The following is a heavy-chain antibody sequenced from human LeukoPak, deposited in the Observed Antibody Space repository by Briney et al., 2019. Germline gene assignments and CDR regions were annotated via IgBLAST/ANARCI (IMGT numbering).Heavy chain of an antibody. J-gene: IGHJ4*02. CDR3: AKDMAAYYYASGNIDY. Sequence: GGSLRLPCAVSGFTFDDYAMHWVRHAPGKGLEWVSLISWDGGGTYYADTVKGRFTISRDNSKNSLYLQMNSLRAEDTALYYCAKDMAAYYYASGNIDYWGQGTLVTVSS. D-gene: IGHD3-10*01. CDR1: GFTFDDYA. CDR2: ISWDGGGT. V-gene: IGHV3-43D*03.